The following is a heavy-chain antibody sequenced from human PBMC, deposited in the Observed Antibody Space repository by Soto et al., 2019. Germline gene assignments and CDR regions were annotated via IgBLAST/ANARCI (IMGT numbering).Heavy chain of an antibody. CDR3: STSKGAVVISPYFFDY. J-gene: IGHJ4*02. V-gene: IGHV3-74*01. CDR2: VNSDGSIT. Sequence: EVRLEESGGGLVQPGGSLRLSCAASGFTFDSYWMYWVRQAPGKGLVWVSRVNSDGSITTYADSVKGRFTISRDNAKNTRSLQMNRLRVEDTAVYYCSTSKGAVVISPYFFDYWCQGALVTVSS. CDR1: GFTFDSYW. D-gene: IGHD2-21*01.